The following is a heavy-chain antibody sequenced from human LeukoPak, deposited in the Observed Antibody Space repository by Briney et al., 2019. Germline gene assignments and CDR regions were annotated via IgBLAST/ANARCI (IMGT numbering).Heavy chain of an antibody. D-gene: IGHD1-26*01. J-gene: IGHJ6*03. V-gene: IGHV3-33*06. CDR1: GFTFRTYG. CDR2: IWCDGNNK. CDR3: AKVSGSYSGAYYYYMDV. Sequence: GGSLRLSCAASGFTFRTYGMHWVRQAPGKGLEWVAVIWCDGNNKYYAESVKGRFTISRDNSKNTLYLQMNSLRAEDTAVYYCAKVSGSYSGAYYYYMDVWGKGTTVTVSS.